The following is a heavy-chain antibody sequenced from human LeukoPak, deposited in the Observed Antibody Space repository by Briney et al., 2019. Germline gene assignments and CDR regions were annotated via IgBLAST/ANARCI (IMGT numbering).Heavy chain of an antibody. CDR3: ARRRTGSYNLYYYYGMDV. Sequence: RSSETLSLTCTVSGGSISSYYWSWIRQPPGKGLEWIGYIYYSGSTNYNPSLKSRVTISVDTSKNQFSLKLSSVTAADTAVYYCARRRTGSYNLYYYYGMDVWGQGTTVTVSS. D-gene: IGHD1-26*01. CDR1: GGSISSYY. CDR2: IYYSGST. V-gene: IGHV4-59*01. J-gene: IGHJ6*02.